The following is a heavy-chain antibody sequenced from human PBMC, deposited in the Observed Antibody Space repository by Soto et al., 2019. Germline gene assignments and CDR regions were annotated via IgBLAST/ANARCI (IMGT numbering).Heavy chain of an antibody. CDR3: VREGLTGDTSGWFVY. CDR2: ISASGADT. D-gene: IGHD3-10*01. V-gene: IGHV3-21*04. J-gene: IGHJ5*01. Sequence: LRLSWVVSGFTFSRYNMNWVRQAPWKGPECVSSISASGADTTYAESVKGRFTVSRVNAKNSLFLQMNSLRVEDTALYYCVREGLTGDTSGWFVYWGQGTPVTVSS. CDR1: GFTFSRYN.